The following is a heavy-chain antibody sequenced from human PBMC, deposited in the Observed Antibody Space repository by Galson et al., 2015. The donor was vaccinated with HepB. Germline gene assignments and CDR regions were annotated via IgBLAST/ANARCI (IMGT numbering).Heavy chain of an antibody. V-gene: IGHV7-4-1*02. CDR2: INTNTGNP. D-gene: IGHD6-13*01. CDR1: GYTFTSYA. CDR3: ARDRSSSWYHNGMDV. Sequence: SVTVSCKASGYTFTSYAMNWVRQAPGQGLEWMGWINTNTGNPTYAQGFTGRFVFSLDTSVSTAYLQISSLKAEDTAVYYCARDRSSSWYHNGMDVWGQGTTVTVSS. J-gene: IGHJ6*02.